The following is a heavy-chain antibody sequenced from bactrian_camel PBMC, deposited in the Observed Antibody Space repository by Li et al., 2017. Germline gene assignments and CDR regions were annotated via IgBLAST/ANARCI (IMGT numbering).Heavy chain of an antibody. CDR1: KYIASGCS. CDR2: ITSAGDT. CDR3: NTDPTRSRLGSSALCSSFAS. J-gene: IGHJ6*01. D-gene: IGHD4*01. V-gene: IGHV3S53*01. Sequence: VQLVESGGGLVPAGGSLRLSCAASKYIASGCSMGWYRQAPGSVREFFASITSAGDTYYGESVKGRFTISQDSAENTVYLQMNRLKPEDTAMYYCNTDPTRSRLGSSALCSSFASWGQGTQVTV.